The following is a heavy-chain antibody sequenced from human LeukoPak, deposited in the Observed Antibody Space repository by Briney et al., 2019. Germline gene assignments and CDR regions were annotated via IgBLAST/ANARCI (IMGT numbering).Heavy chain of an antibody. Sequence: GGSLRLSCAASGFTASSNYMSWVRQAPGKGLEWVSVIYSGGSTYYADSVKGRFTISRDNSKNTLYLQMNSLRAEDTAVYYCGKGVVDYWGQGTLVTVSS. CDR1: GFTASSNY. J-gene: IGHJ4*02. CDR2: IYSGGST. V-gene: IGHV3-53*01. CDR3: GKGVVDY. D-gene: IGHD2-8*01.